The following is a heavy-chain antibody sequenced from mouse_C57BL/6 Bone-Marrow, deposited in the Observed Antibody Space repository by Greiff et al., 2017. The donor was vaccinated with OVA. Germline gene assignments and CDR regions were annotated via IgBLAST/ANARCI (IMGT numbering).Heavy chain of an antibody. Sequence: QVQLQQPGAELVKPGASVKMSCKASGYTFTSYWITWVKQRPGQGLEWIGDIHPGSGSTNYNEKFKSKATLTVDTSSSTAYMQLSSLTSEDSAVYYCARGIRLRPAWFAYWGQGTLVTVSA. J-gene: IGHJ3*01. V-gene: IGHV1-55*01. CDR3: ARGIRLRPAWFAY. D-gene: IGHD2-4*01. CDR1: GYTFTSYW. CDR2: IHPGSGST.